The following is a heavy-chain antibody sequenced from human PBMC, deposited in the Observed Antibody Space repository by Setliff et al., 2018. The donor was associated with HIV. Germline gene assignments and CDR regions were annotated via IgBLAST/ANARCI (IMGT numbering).Heavy chain of an antibody. Sequence: SETLSLTCTVSGGSISSGTYYWSWIRQPAGKGLEWIGHIYTDGSTNFNPSLRSRVTISADTPKNQLSLKLTSVTAADTAVYYCARHQVIPTVIGAFDIWGQGTVVTVSS. V-gene: IGHV4-61*09. J-gene: IGHJ3*02. CDR3: ARHQVIPTVIGAFDI. CDR1: GGSISSGTYY. CDR2: IYTDGST. D-gene: IGHD3-16*02.